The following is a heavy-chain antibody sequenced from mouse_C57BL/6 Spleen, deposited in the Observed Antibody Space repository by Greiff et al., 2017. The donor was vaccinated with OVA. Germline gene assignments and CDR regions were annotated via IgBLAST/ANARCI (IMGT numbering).Heavy chain of an antibody. V-gene: IGHV5-17*01. D-gene: IGHD1-1*01. CDR3: ARGITTVVWTEYFDV. CDR2: ISSGSSTI. CDR1: GFTFSDYG. J-gene: IGHJ1*03. Sequence: DVMLVESGGGLVKPGGSLKLSCAASGFTFSDYGMHWVRQAPEKGLEWVAYISSGSSTIYYADTVKGRFTISRDNAKNTLFLQMTSLRSEDTAMYYCARGITTVVWTEYFDVWGTGTTVTVSS.